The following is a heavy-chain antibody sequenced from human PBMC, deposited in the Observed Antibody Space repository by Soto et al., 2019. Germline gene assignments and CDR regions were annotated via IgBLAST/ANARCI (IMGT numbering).Heavy chain of an antibody. Sequence: PSETLSLTCTVSGGSITSSDYYWGWIRQPPGKGLECVGTIYHDGSTHYNPSLKSRVTSSLDTSKNQFSLKLSSVTAADPAVYYCARSSIVTRILMYPCDFWGQGTLVT. V-gene: IGHV4-39*01. CDR3: ARSSIVTRILMYPCDF. CDR1: GGSITSSDYY. CDR2: IYHDGST. J-gene: IGHJ4*02. D-gene: IGHD6-6*01.